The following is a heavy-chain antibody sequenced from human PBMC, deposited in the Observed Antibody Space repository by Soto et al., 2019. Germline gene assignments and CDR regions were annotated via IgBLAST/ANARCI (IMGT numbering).Heavy chain of an antibody. Sequence: ASVKVSCKASGYTFTSYAMHWVRQAPGQRLEWMGWINAGNGNTKYSQKFQGRVTITRDTSASTAYMELSSLRSEDTAVYYCARSYGDYVSGRDPFDYWGQGTLVTVSS. J-gene: IGHJ4*02. CDR3: ARSYGDYVSGRDPFDY. CDR2: INAGNGNT. D-gene: IGHD4-17*01. CDR1: GYTFTSYA. V-gene: IGHV1-3*01.